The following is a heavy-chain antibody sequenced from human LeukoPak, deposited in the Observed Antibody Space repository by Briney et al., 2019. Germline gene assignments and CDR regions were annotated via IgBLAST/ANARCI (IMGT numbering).Heavy chain of an antibody. J-gene: IGHJ4*02. CDR2: ISYDGSNK. Sequence: GGSLRLSCAASGFTFSSYAMHWARQAPGKGLEWVAVISYDGSNKYYADSVKGRFTISRDNSKSTLYLQMNSLRAEDTAVYYCASLQRAVVVAAAFDYWGQGTLVTVSS. CDR1: GFTFSSYA. CDR3: ASLQRAVVVAAAFDY. D-gene: IGHD2-15*01. V-gene: IGHV3-30*04.